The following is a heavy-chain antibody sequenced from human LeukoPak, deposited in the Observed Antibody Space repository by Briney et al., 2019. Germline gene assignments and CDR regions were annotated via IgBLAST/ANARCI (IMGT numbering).Heavy chain of an antibody. D-gene: IGHD6-6*01. J-gene: IGHJ6*03. CDR3: ARMSYGYSSSEYYYYYYMDV. V-gene: IGHV1-24*01. Sequence: ASVKVSCKVSGYTLTELSMHWVRQAPGKGLEWMGGFDPEDGETIYAQKFQGRVTMTEDTSTDTAYMELRSLRSDDTAVYYCARMSYGYSSSEYYYYYYMDVWGKGTTVTVSS. CDR1: GYTLTELS. CDR2: FDPEDGET.